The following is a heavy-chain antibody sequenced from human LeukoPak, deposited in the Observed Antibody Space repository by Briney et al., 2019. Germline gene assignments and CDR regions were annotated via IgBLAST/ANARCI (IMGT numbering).Heavy chain of an antibody. V-gene: IGHV4-34*01. J-gene: IGHJ4*02. Sequence: SETLSLTCAVYGGSFSGYYWSWIRQPPGKGLEWIGEINHSGSTNYNPSLKSRVTISVDTSKNQFSPKLSSVTAADTAVYYCARVKVGGLDYWGQGTLVTVSS. CDR1: GGSFSGYY. CDR3: ARVKVGGLDY. CDR2: INHSGST.